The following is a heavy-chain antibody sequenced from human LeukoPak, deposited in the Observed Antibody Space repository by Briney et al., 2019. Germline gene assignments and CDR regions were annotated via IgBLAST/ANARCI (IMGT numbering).Heavy chain of an antibody. D-gene: IGHD2-21*02. CDR1: GYTFTSYA. V-gene: IGHV1-3*03. Sequence: ASVKVSCKASGYTFTSYAMHWVRQAPGQRLEWMGWINAGNGNTKYSQEFQGRVTITRDTSASTAYMELSSLRSEDMAVYYCARDRSGDWYEIDYWGQGTLVTVSS. J-gene: IGHJ4*02. CDR2: INAGNGNT. CDR3: ARDRSGDWYEIDY.